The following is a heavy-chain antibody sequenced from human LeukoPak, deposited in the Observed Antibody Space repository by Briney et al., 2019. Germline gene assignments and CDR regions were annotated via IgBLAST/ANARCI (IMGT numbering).Heavy chain of an antibody. CDR2: INPNSGGT. Sequence: ASVKVSRKASGYTFTGYYMHWVRQAPGQGLEWMGWINPNSGGTNYAQKFQGWVTMTRDTSISTAYMELSRLRSDDTAVYYCARGHCGGDCYYYYYYGMDVWGQGTTVTVSS. J-gene: IGHJ6*02. CDR1: GYTFTGYY. V-gene: IGHV1-2*04. D-gene: IGHD2-21*02. CDR3: ARGHCGGDCYYYYYYGMDV.